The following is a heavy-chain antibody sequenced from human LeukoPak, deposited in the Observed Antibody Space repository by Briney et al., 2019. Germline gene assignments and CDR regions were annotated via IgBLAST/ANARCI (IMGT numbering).Heavy chain of an antibody. J-gene: IGHJ4*02. D-gene: IGHD6-6*01. CDR3: AAPSSSGGFDY. CDR1: GYTFTSYG. V-gene: IGHV1-18*01. CDR2: ISAYNGNT. Sequence: ASVKVSCKASGYTFTSYGISWVRQAPGQGLEWMGWISAYNGNTNYAQKLQGRVTMSTDTSTSTAYMELSSLRSEDTAVYYCAAPSSSGGFDYWGQGTLVTVSS.